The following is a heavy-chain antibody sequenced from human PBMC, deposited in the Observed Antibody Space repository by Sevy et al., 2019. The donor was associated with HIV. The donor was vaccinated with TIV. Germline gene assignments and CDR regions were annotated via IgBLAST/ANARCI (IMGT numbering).Heavy chain of an antibody. CDR1: GYTLTELS. J-gene: IGHJ4*02. Sequence: ASVKVSCKVSGYTLTELSMHWVRQAPGKGLEWMGRFDPEDGEKIYAQNVQRRVTMTEDTSTDTAYMELSSLTSEDTAVYYFATQHSYYDGSGYFDYWGQGTLVTFSS. CDR3: ATQHSYYDGSGYFDY. CDR2: FDPEDGEK. D-gene: IGHD3-10*01. V-gene: IGHV1-24*01.